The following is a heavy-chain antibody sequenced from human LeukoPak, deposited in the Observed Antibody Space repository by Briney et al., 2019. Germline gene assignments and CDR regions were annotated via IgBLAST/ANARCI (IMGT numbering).Heavy chain of an antibody. CDR1: GGTFSSYA. Sequence: PVKVSCKASGGTFSSYAISWVRQAPGQGLEWMGRIIPILGIANYAQKFQGRVTITADKSTSTAYMELSSLRSEDTAVYYCARGPHIVVLNGMDVWGQGTTVTVSS. V-gene: IGHV1-69*04. CDR2: IIPILGIA. J-gene: IGHJ6*02. CDR3: ARGPHIVVLNGMDV. D-gene: IGHD2-2*01.